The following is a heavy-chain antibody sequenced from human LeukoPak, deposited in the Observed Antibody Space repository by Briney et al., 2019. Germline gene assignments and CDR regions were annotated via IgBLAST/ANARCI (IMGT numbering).Heavy chain of an antibody. CDR2: MNPNSGNT. J-gene: IGHJ4*02. CDR3: ASHGSGNERGVCA. Sequence: RASVKDSCKASGYTFTSYDINWVRQATGQGLEWMGWMNPNSGNTGYAQKFQGRVTITRNTSISTAYMELSSLRSEDTAVYYCASHGSGNERGVCAWGQGTLVTVSS. D-gene: IGHD3-10*01. CDR1: GYTFTSYD. V-gene: IGHV1-8*03.